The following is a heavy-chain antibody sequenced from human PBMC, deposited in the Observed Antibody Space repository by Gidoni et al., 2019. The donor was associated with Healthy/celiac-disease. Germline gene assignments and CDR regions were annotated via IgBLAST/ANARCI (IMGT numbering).Heavy chain of an antibody. CDR3: AKGGYSSSWYVDHPWDG. CDR2: ISGSGGST. D-gene: IGHD6-13*01. CDR1: GFTFSSYA. J-gene: IGHJ4*02. Sequence: EVQLLESGGGLVQPGGSLRLSCAASGFTFSSYAMSWVRQAPGKGLEWVSAISGSGGSTYYADSVKGRFTISRDNSKNTLYLQMNSLRAEDTAVYYCAKGGYSSSWYVDHPWDGWGQGTLVTVSS. V-gene: IGHV3-23*01.